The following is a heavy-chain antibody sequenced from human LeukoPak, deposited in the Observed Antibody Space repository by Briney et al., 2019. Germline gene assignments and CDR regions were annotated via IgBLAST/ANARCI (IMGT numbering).Heavy chain of an antibody. V-gene: IGHV3-30*04. CDR3: ARTFWDKSNGYDYFFDY. D-gene: IGHD5-12*01. Sequence: GGSLRLSCAVSGFSFSDYAMHWVRQAPGNGLEWVTVISFDGSAKYYSDSVKGRFTISRDNSKSTLYLQMNSLRVEDTAVYYCARTFWDKSNGYDYFFDYWGQGSLVTVSS. J-gene: IGHJ4*02. CDR2: ISFDGSAK. CDR1: GFSFSDYA.